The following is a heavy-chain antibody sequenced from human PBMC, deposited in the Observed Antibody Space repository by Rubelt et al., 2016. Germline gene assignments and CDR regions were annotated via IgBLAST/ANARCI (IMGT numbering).Heavy chain of an antibody. D-gene: IGHD4-17*01. V-gene: IGHV4-34*10. CDR1: GGAFSGSY. CDR2: INNSEST. Sequence: QLQLQESGPGLVKPSETLSLTCAAYGGAFSGSYWSWIGQPPGKGLDEIGEINNSESTNYNPSLQRRPPISVETSKKQISLKRSAVTAADTAVYYCVRERATVTTLFDYWGQGTLVTVSS. CDR3: VRERATVTTLFDY. J-gene: IGHJ4*02.